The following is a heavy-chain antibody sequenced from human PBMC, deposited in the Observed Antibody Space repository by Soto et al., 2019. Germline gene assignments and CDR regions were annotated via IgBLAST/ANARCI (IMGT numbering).Heavy chain of an antibody. D-gene: IGHD4-17*01. CDR2: ISAYSGNT. V-gene: IGHV1-18*01. CDR3: SRKNDYRDFDY. Sequence: QVRLVQSGAEVKKHGASVKVSCKASGYTFTSYGISWVRQAPGQGLEWMGWISAYSGNTHYAQKLQGRVTMTTDTSTSTAYMDVSRLRSDDTAVYYCSRKNDYRDFDYWGQVTLVTVAS. CDR1: GYTFTSYG. J-gene: IGHJ4*02.